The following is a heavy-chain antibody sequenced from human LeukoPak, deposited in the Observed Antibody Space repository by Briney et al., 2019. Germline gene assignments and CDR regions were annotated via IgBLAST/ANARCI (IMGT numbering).Heavy chain of an antibody. J-gene: IGHJ4*02. CDR2: ISGSGGST. D-gene: IGHD5-12*01. CDR3: AKDITGIVATNFDY. CDR1: GFTFSSYA. Sequence: GGSLRLSCAASGFTFSSYAMSWVRQAPGQGLEWVSAISGSGGSTYYADSVKGRFTIPRDNAKNSLYLQMNSLRAEDTALYYCAKDITGIVATNFDYWGQGTLVTVSS. V-gene: IGHV3-23*01.